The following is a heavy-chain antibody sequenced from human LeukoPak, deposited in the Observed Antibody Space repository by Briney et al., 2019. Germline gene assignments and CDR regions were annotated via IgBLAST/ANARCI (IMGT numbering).Heavy chain of an antibody. V-gene: IGHV3-21*01. CDR3: ARGYSSSWYSVYYGMDV. D-gene: IGHD6-13*01. Sequence: GGFLRLSCAASGFTFSSYSMNWVRQAPGKGLEWVSSISSSSSYIYYADSVKGRFTISRDNAKNSLYLQMNSLRAEDTAVYYCARGYSSSWYSVYYGMDVWGKGTTVTVSS. J-gene: IGHJ6*04. CDR1: GFTFSSYS. CDR2: ISSSSSYI.